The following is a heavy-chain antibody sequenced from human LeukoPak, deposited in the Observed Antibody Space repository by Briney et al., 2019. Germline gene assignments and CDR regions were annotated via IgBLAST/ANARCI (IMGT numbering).Heavy chain of an antibody. V-gene: IGHV3-21*01. CDR3: ARVLRYCSGGNCYSGGLGYMDV. CDR1: GFTFSAYS. CDR2: ISSRGTYI. Sequence: GGSLRLSCAASGFTFSAYSMNWVRQAPGKGLEWVSSISSRGTYIYYADSVKGRFTISRDNAKNSLYLQMNSLRAEDTAVYYCARVLRYCSGGNCYSGGLGYMDVWGKGTTVTISS. J-gene: IGHJ6*03. D-gene: IGHD2-15*01.